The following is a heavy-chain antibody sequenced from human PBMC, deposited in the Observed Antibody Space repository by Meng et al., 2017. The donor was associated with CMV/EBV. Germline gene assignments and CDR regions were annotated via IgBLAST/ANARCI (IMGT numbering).Heavy chain of an antibody. D-gene: IGHD1-1*01. J-gene: IGHJ4*02. CDR2: ISYDGSNK. V-gene: IGHV3-30-3*01. Sequence: GGSLRLSCAASGFTFSSYAMHWVRQAPGKGLEWVAVISYDGSNKYYADSVKGRFTISRDNSKNTPYLQMNSLRAEDTAVYYCASLTTGGSSRTLDYWGQGTLVTVSS. CDR3: ASLTTGGSSRTLDY. CDR1: GFTFSSYA.